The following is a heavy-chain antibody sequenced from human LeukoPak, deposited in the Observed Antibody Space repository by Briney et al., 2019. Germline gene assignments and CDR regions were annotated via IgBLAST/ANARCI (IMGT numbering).Heavy chain of an antibody. V-gene: IGHV1-69*04. CDR2: IIPILGIA. CDR3: ARRLSYYYGMDV. CDR1: GGTFSSYA. Sequence: SVKVSCKASGGTFSSYAISWVRQAPGQGLEWMGRIIPILGIANYAQEFQGRVTITADKSTSTAYMELSSLRSEDTAVYYCARRLSYYYGMDVWGQGTTVTVSS. J-gene: IGHJ6*02.